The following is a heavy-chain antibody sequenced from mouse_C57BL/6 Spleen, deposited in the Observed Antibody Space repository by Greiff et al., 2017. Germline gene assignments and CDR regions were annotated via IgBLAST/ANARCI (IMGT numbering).Heavy chain of an antibody. CDR3: ARSEDLDY. Sequence: QVQLQQSGAELVRPGASVKLSCKASGYTFTDYYINWVKQRPGQGLEWIARIYPGSGNTYYNEKFKGKATLTAEKSSSTAYMQLSSLTSEDSAVYFCARSEDLDYWGQGTSVTVSS. J-gene: IGHJ4*01. V-gene: IGHV1-76*01. CDR1: GYTFTDYY. CDR2: IYPGSGNT.